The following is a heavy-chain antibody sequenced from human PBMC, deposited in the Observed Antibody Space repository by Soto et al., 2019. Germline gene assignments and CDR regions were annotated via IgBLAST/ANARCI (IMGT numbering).Heavy chain of an antibody. CDR1: GFTFGDYA. CDR3: TRTVVVVVTATHANWFDP. CDR2: IRSKAYGGTT. V-gene: IGHV3-49*04. Sequence: HPGGSLRLSCTASGFTFGDYAMSWVRQAPGKGLEWVGFIRSKAYGGTTEYAASVKGRFTISRDDSKSIAYLQMNSLKTEDTAVYYCTRTVVVVVTATHANWFDPWGQGTLVTVSS. J-gene: IGHJ5*02. D-gene: IGHD2-21*02.